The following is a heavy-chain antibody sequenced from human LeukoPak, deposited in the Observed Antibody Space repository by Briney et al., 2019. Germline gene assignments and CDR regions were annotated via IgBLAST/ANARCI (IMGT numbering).Heavy chain of an antibody. CDR1: GGTFSSYA. Sequence: ASMKVSCKASGGTFSSYAISWVRQAPGQGLEWMGRIIPILGIANYAQKFQGRVTITADKSTSTAYMELSSLRSEDTAVYYCARAPDTAMDYYYYYGMDVWGQGTTVTVSS. CDR3: ARAPDTAMDYYYYYGMDV. V-gene: IGHV1-69*04. J-gene: IGHJ6*02. CDR2: IIPILGIA. D-gene: IGHD5-18*01.